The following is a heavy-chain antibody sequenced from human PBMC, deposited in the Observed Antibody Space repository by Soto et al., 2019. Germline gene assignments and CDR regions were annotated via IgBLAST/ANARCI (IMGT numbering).Heavy chain of an antibody. D-gene: IGHD3-10*02. Sequence: QVQLVESGGGVVQPGRSLRLSCAASGFTFSSHGMHWVRQAPGKGLEWVAVISHDGSNKYNADSMEGRFTISRDNSKNTLYLQMNSLRAEDTAVYYCAKDQGSVFGDLVGKYYDGMDVWGQGTTVTVSS. CDR2: ISHDGSNK. CDR3: AKDQGSVFGDLVGKYYDGMDV. J-gene: IGHJ6*02. CDR1: GFTFSSHG. V-gene: IGHV3-30*18.